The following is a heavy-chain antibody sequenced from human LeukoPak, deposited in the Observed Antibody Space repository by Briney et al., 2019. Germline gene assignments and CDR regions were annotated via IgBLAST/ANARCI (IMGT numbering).Heavy chain of an antibody. CDR1: GYTFTSYA. D-gene: IGHD3-10*01. CDR3: ARTITMVRGVIGGLDY. J-gene: IGHJ4*02. V-gene: IGHV1-3*03. CDR2: INAGNGNT. Sequence: ASVKVSCKASGYTFTSYAMHWVRQAPGQRLECMGWINAGNGNTKYSQEFQGRVTITRDTSASTAYMELSSLRSEDMAVYYCARTITMVRGVIGGLDYWGQGTLVTVSS.